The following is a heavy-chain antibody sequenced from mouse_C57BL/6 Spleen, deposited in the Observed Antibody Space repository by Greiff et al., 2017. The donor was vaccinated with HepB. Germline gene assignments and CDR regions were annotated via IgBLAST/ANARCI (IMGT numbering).Heavy chain of an antibody. CDR3: ARPVNWDGYYAMDY. Sequence: DVMLVESGGGLVKPGGSLKLSCAASGFTFSDYGMHWVRQAPEKGLEWVAYISSGSSTIYYADTVKGRFTISRDTAKNTLFLQMTSLSSEDTAMYYGARPVNWDGYYAMDYWGQGTSVTVSS. CDR1: GFTFSDYG. J-gene: IGHJ4*01. CDR2: ISSGSSTI. V-gene: IGHV5-17*01. D-gene: IGHD4-1*01.